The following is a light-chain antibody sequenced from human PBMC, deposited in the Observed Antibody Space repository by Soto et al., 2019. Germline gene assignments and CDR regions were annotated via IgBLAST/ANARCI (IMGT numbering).Light chain of an antibody. V-gene: IGLV2-14*03. J-gene: IGLJ2*01. Sequence: QSAQTQPASVSGSPGQSITISCTGTSSDIGAYHYVSWYQQHPGKAPKLMIYDVNIRPSGVSNRFSGSKSGNTASLTISGLQAEDEADYYCTSWTTSTTMIFGGGTKVTVL. CDR2: DVN. CDR3: TSWTTSTTMI. CDR1: SSDIGAYHY.